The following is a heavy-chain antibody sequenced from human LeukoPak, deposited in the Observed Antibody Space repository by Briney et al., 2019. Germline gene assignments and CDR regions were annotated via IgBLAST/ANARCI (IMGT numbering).Heavy chain of an antibody. CDR3: ARRYGGYFDY. D-gene: IGHD3-10*01. Sequence: GESLKISCKGSGYTFTTQWIGWVRQMPGKGLEWMGIIYPADSDSRYSPSFQGQVTISADKSISTAYLQWSSLKASDTAMYYCARRYGGYFDYWGQGTLVTVFS. V-gene: IGHV5-51*01. CDR2: IYPADSDS. J-gene: IGHJ4*02. CDR1: GYTFTTQW.